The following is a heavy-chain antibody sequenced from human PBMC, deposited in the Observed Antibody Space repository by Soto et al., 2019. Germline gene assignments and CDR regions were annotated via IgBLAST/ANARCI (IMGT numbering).Heavy chain of an antibody. J-gene: IGHJ4*02. Sequence: LSLTCAVYGGSFSGYYWSWIRQPPGKGLEWIGEIDHSGSTNYNPSLKSRVTISVDTSKNQFSLKLSSVTAADTAVYYCARGRWDAIGVVLYYFDYWGQGTLVTVSS. CDR3: ARGRWDAIGVVLYYFDY. CDR2: IDHSGST. D-gene: IGHD3-3*01. V-gene: IGHV4-34*01. CDR1: GGSFSGYY.